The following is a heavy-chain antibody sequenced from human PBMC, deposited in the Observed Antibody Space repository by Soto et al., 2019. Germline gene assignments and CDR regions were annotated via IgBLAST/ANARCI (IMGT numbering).Heavy chain of an antibody. CDR3: ARANGGYDKNFDY. Sequence: PSETLSLTCAVSGGSISSGGYSWSWIRQPPGKGLEWIGYIYHSGSTYYNPSLKSRVTISVDRSKNQFSLKLSSVTAADTAVYYCARANGGYDKNFDYWGQGTLVTVSS. D-gene: IGHD5-12*01. CDR1: GGSISSGGYS. V-gene: IGHV4-30-2*01. CDR2: IYHSGST. J-gene: IGHJ4*02.